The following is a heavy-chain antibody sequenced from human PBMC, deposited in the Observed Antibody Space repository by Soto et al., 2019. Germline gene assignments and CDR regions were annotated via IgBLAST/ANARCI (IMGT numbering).Heavy chain of an antibody. CDR3: ASQGS. CDR1: GGSISSGGYS. Sequence: HLQLQESGSGLVKPSQTLSLTCAVSGGSISSGGYSWSWMRQPPGKGLEWIGYIYHSGSTYYNPSLKSRVTISVDRSKNQFSLKLTSVTAADTAVYYCASQGSWGQGTLVTVYS. J-gene: IGHJ5*02. CDR2: IYHSGST. V-gene: IGHV4-30-2*01.